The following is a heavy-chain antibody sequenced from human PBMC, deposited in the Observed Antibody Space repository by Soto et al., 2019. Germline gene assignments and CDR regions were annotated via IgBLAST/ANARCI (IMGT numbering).Heavy chain of an antibody. CDR2: IYYSGST. D-gene: IGHD6-13*01. J-gene: IGHJ5*02. Sequence: QLQLQESGPGLVKPSETLSLTCTVSGGSISSSSYYWGWIRQPPGKGLEWIGSIYYSGSTYYNPSLKSRVTRSLDTSKNQSSLKLSSVTAADTAVYYCARLRRCSTWYPSHCHMGFDPWGQGTLVTVSS. CDR1: GGSISSSSYY. CDR3: ARLRRCSTWYPSHCHMGFDP. V-gene: IGHV4-39*01.